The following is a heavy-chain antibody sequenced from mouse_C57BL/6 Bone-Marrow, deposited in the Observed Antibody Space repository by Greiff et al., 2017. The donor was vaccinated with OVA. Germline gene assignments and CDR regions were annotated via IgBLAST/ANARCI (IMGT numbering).Heavy chain of an antibody. J-gene: IGHJ1*03. CDR2: IYPGSGST. V-gene: IGHV1-55*01. Sequence: QVQLKQPGAELVKPGASVKMSCKASGYTFTSYWITWVKQRPGQGLEWIGDIYPGSGSTNYNEKFKSKATLTVDTSSSTAYMQLSSLTSEDSAVYYCARRACSYWYFDVWGTGTTVTVSS. CDR3: ARRACSYWYFDV. D-gene: IGHD1-1*01. CDR1: GYTFTSYW.